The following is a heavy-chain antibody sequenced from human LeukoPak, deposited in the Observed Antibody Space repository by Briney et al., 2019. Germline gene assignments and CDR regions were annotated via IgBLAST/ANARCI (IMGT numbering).Heavy chain of an antibody. CDR3: AKDPSSSWFGDYFDY. J-gene: IGHJ4*02. V-gene: IGHV3-23*01. CDR1: GFTFSSYA. D-gene: IGHD6-13*01. Sequence: GGSLRLSCAASGFTFSSYAMSWVRQAPGKGLEWVSAVSGSGGSTYYADSVKGRFTISRDSSRNTLYLQMNSLRAEDTAVYYCAKDPSSSWFGDYFDYWGQGILVTVSS. CDR2: VSGSGGST.